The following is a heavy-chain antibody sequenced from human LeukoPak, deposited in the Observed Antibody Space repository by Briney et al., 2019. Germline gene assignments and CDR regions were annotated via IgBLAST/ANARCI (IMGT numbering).Heavy chain of an antibody. D-gene: IGHD5-18*01. CDR1: GFTLSSYE. CDR3: ARAGYSMDTEYFQH. Sequence: GGPLRLSCAASGFTLSSYEMNWVRQAPGKGLEWVSYISNSGTSIYYADSVKGRFTISRDNAKSSLYLQMNSLRAEDTAVYYCARAGYSMDTEYFQHWGQGTLVTVSS. CDR2: ISNSGTSI. V-gene: IGHV3-48*03. J-gene: IGHJ1*01.